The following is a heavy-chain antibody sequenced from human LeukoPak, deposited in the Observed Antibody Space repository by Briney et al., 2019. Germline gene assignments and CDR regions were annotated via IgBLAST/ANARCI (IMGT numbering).Heavy chain of an antibody. CDR1: GYTLTELS. J-gene: IGHJ6*03. CDR3: ATDSSSWDYYYMDV. V-gene: IGHV1-24*01. CDR2: FDPEDGET. Sequence: ASVKVSCKVSGYTLTELSMHWVRQAPGKGLEWMGGFDPEDGETIYAQKFQGRVTMTEDTSTDTAYMELSSLRSEDTAVYYCATDSSSWDYYYMDVWGKGTTVTVSS. D-gene: IGHD6-13*01.